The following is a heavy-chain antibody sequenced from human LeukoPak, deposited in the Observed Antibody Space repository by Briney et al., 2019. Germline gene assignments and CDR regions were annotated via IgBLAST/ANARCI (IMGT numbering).Heavy chain of an antibody. V-gene: IGHV3-21*01. J-gene: IGHJ4*02. CDR3: ARDGYCSGGSCYFDY. Sequence: GGSLRLSCAASGFTFSSYSMNWVRQAPGKGLVWVSSISSSSSYIYYADSVKGRFTISRDNAKNSLYLQMNSLRAEDTAVYYCARDGYCSGGSCYFDYWGQGTLVTVSS. D-gene: IGHD2-15*01. CDR1: GFTFSSYS. CDR2: ISSSSSYI.